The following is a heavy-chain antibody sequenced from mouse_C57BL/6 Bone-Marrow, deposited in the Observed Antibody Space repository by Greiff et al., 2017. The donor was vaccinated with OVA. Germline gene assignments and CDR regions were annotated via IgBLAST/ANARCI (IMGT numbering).Heavy chain of an antibody. V-gene: IGHV10-1*01. J-gene: IGHJ3*01. CDR1: GFSFNTYA. D-gene: IGHD2-5*01. Sequence: EVHLVESGGGLVQPKGSLKLSCAASGFSFNTYAMNWVRQAPGKGLEWVARIRSKSNNYATYYADSVKDRFTISRDDSESMLYLQMNNLKTEDTAMYYCVLAYYSNFAWFAYWGQGTLVTVSA. CDR3: VLAYYSNFAWFAY. CDR2: IRSKSNNYAT.